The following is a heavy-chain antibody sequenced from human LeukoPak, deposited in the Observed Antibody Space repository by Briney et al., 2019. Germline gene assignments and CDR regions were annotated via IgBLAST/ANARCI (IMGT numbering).Heavy chain of an antibody. J-gene: IGHJ4*02. CDR3: AKDHPHSGSNPQPYDY. D-gene: IGHD1-26*01. CDR1: GFTFSSYA. Sequence: PGGSLRLSCAASGFTFSSYAMSWVRQAPGKGLEWVSAISGSGGSTYYADSVKGRFTISRDNSKNTLYLQMNSLRAEDTAVYYCAKDHPHSGSNPQPYDYWGQGTLVTVSS. CDR2: ISGSGGST. V-gene: IGHV3-23*01.